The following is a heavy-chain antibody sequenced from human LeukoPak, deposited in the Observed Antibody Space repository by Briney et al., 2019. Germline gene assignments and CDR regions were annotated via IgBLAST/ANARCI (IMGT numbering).Heavy chain of an antibody. Sequence: GGSLRLSCAASGFTFDDYAMHWVRQAPGKGLEWVSGISWNSGSIGYADSVKGRFTISRDNAKNSLYLQMNSLRAEDMALYYCAKDRGFGESYAFDIWGQGTMVTVSS. CDR2: ISWNSGSI. D-gene: IGHD3-10*01. CDR1: GFTFDDYA. CDR3: AKDRGFGESYAFDI. J-gene: IGHJ3*02. V-gene: IGHV3-9*03.